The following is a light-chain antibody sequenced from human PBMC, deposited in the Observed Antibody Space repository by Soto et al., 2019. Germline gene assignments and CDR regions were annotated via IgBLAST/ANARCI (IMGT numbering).Light chain of an antibody. V-gene: IGLV1-44*01. CDR1: RFNIGRTT. Sequence: QSVLTQPPSASGTPGQRVTISCSGSRFNIGRTTVNWYQQLPGSAPKLLIYSNNQRPSGVPDRFSGSRSGTSASLAISGLQSDDEADYYCAAWDDSLNGVVFGGGTKLTVL. CDR3: AAWDDSLNGVV. J-gene: IGLJ2*01. CDR2: SNN.